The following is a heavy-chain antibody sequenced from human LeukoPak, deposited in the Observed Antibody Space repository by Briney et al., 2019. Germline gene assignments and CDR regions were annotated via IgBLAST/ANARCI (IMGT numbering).Heavy chain of an antibody. Sequence: GGSLTLSCAASGFTFSNAWMSWVRQAPGKGLEWVGRIKSKTDGGTTDYAAPVKGRFTISRDDSKNTLYLLMNSLKTEGTAVYYCTTVDGCCSSTSCYSHFQHWGQGTLVTVSS. CDR2: IKSKTDGGTT. CDR1: GFTFSNAW. J-gene: IGHJ1*01. D-gene: IGHD2-2*01. CDR3: TTVDGCCSSTSCYSHFQH. V-gene: IGHV3-15*01.